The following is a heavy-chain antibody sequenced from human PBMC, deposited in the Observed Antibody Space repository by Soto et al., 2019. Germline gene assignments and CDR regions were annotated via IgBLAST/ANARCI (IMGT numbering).Heavy chain of an antibody. D-gene: IGHD1-26*01. Sequence: SETLSLTCPVSGGSISSYYWSWIRQPPGKGLEWIGYIYYSGSTNYNPSLKSRVTISVDTSKNQFSLKLSSVTAADTAVYYCARENLVGATDYWGQGTLVTVSS. CDR1: GGSISSYY. CDR2: IYYSGST. V-gene: IGHV4-59*12. CDR3: ARENLVGATDY. J-gene: IGHJ4*02.